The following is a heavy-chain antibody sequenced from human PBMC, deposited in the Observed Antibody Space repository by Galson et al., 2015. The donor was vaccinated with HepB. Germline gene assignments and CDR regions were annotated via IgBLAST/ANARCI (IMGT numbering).Heavy chain of an antibody. D-gene: IGHD3-3*01. V-gene: IGHV4-39*07. J-gene: IGHJ5*02. CDR3: ARDRIFGVGNWFDP. Sequence: TLSLTCTVSGDSITSSNYYWGWIRQPPGKGLEWIGSIYYTGSTYYNPSLKSRVTISVDTSQSRFSLKLSSVTAADTAVYYCARDRIFGVGNWFDPWGQGTLVTVSS. CDR1: GDSITSSNYY. CDR2: IYYTGST.